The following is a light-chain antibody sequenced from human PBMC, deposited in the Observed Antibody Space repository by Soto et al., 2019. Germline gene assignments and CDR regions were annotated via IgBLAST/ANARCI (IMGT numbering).Light chain of an antibody. Sequence: DFVMTQDPDSLAVSLGERATINCKSRQSVLYNSNNKNHLGWFQQKPGHPPKLLIYGASFRPSGVPDRFSGSGSGTDFTLTISSQQAEDVAVYYCQQYYSITFTFGQGTKLEI. J-gene: IGKJ2*01. V-gene: IGKV4-1*01. CDR3: QQYYSITFT. CDR2: GAS. CDR1: QSVLYNSNNKNH.